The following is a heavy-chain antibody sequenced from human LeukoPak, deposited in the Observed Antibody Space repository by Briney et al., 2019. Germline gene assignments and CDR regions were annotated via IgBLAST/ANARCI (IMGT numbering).Heavy chain of an antibody. CDR2: IYYSGST. CDR3: ARDHYDSSGYYYGFDY. Sequence: PSETLSLTCTVSGGSISSSSYYWGWIRQPPGKGLEWIGSIYYSGSTYYNPSLKSRVTISVDTSKNQFSLKLSSVTAADTAVYYCARDHYDSSGYYYGFDYWGQGTLVTVSS. J-gene: IGHJ4*02. V-gene: IGHV4-39*07. D-gene: IGHD3-22*01. CDR1: GGSISSSSYY.